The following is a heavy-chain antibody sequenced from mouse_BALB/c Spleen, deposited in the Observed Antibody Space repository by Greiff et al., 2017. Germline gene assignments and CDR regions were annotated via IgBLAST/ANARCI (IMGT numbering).Heavy chain of an antibody. J-gene: IGHJ1*01. V-gene: IGHV1S16*01. D-gene: IGHD2-4*01. CDR2: INPSNGGT. CDR3: TNGNLYDYDVYFDV. Sequence: LQESGAELVKPGASVKLSCKASGYTFTSYYMYWVKQRPGQGLEWIGEINPSNGGTNFNEKFKSKATLTVDKSSSTAYMQLSSLTSEDSAVYYCTNGNLYDYDVYFDVWGAGTTVTVSS. CDR1: GYTFTSYY.